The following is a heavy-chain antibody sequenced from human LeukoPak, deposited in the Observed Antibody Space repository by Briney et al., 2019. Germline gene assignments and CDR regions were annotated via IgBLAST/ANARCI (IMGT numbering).Heavy chain of an antibody. CDR1: GFSFSSYA. V-gene: IGHV3-23*01. J-gene: IGHJ4*02. D-gene: IGHD4-11*01. CDR3: AKVGDSLTTMDY. CDR2: ISGSSGNI. Sequence: PGGSLRLSCAASGFSFSSYAMTWARQAPVKGLEWVSGISGSSGNIYYAGSVKGRFTISRDDSKNTLYLQMNSLRAEDTALYYCAKVGDSLTTMDYWGQGTLVTVSS.